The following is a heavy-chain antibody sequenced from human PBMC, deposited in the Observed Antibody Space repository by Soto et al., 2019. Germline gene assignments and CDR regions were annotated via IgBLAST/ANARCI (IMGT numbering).Heavy chain of an antibody. D-gene: IGHD2-2*01. CDR2: IYSGGST. CDR1: GFTVSSNY. CDR3: ASFRASWNYFDY. J-gene: IGHJ4*02. V-gene: IGHV3-53*01. Sequence: GGSLRLSCAASGFTVSSNYMSWVRQAPGKGLEWVSVIYSGGSTYYADSVKGRFTISRDNSKNTLYLQMNSLRAEDTAVYYCASFRASWNYFDYWGQGTLVTVSS.